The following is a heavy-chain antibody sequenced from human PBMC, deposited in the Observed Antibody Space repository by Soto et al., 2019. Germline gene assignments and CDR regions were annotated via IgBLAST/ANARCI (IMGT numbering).Heavy chain of an antibody. V-gene: IGHV3-33*01. D-gene: IGHD6-19*01. Sequence: GGSLRLSCAAFGFTFSSYGMHWVRQAPGKGLEWVAVIWYDGSNKYYADSVKGRFTISRDNSKNTLYLQMNSLRAEDTAVYYCARTVAGTVYYGMDVWGQGTTVTVSS. CDR3: ARTVAGTVYYGMDV. J-gene: IGHJ6*02. CDR1: GFTFSSYG. CDR2: IWYDGSNK.